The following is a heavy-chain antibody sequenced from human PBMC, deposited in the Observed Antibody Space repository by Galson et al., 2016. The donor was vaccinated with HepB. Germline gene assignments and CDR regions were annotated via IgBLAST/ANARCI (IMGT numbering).Heavy chain of an antibody. CDR1: GYSFTNHW. V-gene: IGHV5-51*03. J-gene: IGHJ4*02. CDR2: IYPGDSDT. D-gene: IGHD3-22*01. Sequence: QSGAEVKKPGESLKISCKGSGYSFTNHWIGWVRQMPGKGLEWMGIIYPGDSDTRYSPSFQGRVTISADKSISTAYLQWSSLEASDTAMFYCARGVPDYYDSSAYHGFFDYWGQGTLVTVSS. CDR3: ARGVPDYYDSSAYHGFFDY.